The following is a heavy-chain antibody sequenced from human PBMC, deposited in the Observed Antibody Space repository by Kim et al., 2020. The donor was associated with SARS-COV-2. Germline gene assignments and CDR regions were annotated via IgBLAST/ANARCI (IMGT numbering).Heavy chain of an antibody. V-gene: IGHV3-23*01. CDR3: ASIYGSGSYRYYYGMDV. J-gene: IGHJ6*02. Sequence: GKGRFTITRDNSKNTLYLHMNGLRAEDTAVYYCASIYGSGSYRYYYGMDVWGQGTTVTVSS. D-gene: IGHD3-10*01.